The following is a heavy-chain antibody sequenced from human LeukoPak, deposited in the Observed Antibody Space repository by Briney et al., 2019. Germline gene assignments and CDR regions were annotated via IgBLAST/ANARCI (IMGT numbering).Heavy chain of an antibody. Sequence: ASVKVSCKASGYTFTGYYMHWVRQAPGQGLEWMGRINPNSGGTNYAQKFQGRVTVTRDTSISTAYMELSSLISDDTAVYYCTRDYGENAHDYWGQGTLVTVSS. V-gene: IGHV1-2*06. CDR1: GYTFTGYY. D-gene: IGHD4-17*01. CDR3: TRDYGENAHDY. J-gene: IGHJ4*02. CDR2: INPNSGGT.